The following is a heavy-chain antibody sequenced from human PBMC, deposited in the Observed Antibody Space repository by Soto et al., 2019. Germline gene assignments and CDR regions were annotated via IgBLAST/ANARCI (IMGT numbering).Heavy chain of an antibody. J-gene: IGHJ4*02. CDR2: LIGSGGST. D-gene: IGHD2-15*01. CDR1: GFTFSDYA. V-gene: IGHV3-23*01. Sequence: GGSLRLSCAASGFTFSDYAMSWVRQAPGKGLEWVSALIGSGGSTYYADSVKGRFTISRDNSKSTLFLQINNLRAEDTAVYFCAKHFPRRVLVLAAAFDYWGQGTVVTVSS. CDR3: AKHFPRRVLVLAAAFDY.